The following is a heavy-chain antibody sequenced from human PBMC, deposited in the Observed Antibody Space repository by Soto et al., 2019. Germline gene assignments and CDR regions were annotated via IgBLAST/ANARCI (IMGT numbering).Heavy chain of an antibody. CDR1: GGSISSYY. D-gene: IGHD6-19*01. J-gene: IGHJ4*02. CDR3: ARAVAGSRPNFIDY. V-gene: IGHV4-59*01. Sequence: QVQLQESGPGLVKPSETLSLTCTVSGGSISSYYWSWIRQPPGKGLEWIGYIYYSGSTNYNPSLKSRVTISVDTSKNQFSLKLSSVTAADTAVYYCARAVAGSRPNFIDYWGQGTLVTVSS. CDR2: IYYSGST.